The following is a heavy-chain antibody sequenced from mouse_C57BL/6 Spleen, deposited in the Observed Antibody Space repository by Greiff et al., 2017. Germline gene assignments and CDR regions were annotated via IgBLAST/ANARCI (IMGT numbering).Heavy chain of an antibody. CDR2: IDPSDSYT. D-gene: IGHD2-5*01. CDR3: ARRSYYSNYAWYFDV. V-gene: IGHV1-69*01. CDR1: GYTFTSYW. J-gene: IGHJ1*03. Sequence: QVHVKQPGAELVMPGASVKLSCKASGYTFTSYWMHWVKQRPGQGLEWIGEIDPSDSYTNYNQKFKGKSTLTVDKSSSTAYMQLSSLTSEDSAVYYCARRSYYSNYAWYFDVWGTGTTVTVSS.